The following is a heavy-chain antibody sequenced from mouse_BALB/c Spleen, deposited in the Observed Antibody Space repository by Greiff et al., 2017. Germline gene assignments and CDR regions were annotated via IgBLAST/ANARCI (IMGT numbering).Heavy chain of an antibody. CDR2: IDPENGNT. V-gene: IGHV14-1*02. Sequence: EVKLMESGAELVRPGALVKLSCKASGFNIKDYYMHWVKQRPEQGLEWIGWIDPENGNTIYDPKFQGKASITADTSSNTAYLQLSSLTSEDTAVYYCAVGGNSDYWGQGTTLTVSS. J-gene: IGHJ2*01. D-gene: IGHD2-14*01. CDR1: GFNIKDYY. CDR3: AVGGNSDY.